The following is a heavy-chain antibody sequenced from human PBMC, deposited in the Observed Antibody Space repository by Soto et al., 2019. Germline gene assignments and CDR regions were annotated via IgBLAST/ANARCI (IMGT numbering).Heavy chain of an antibody. J-gene: IGHJ4*02. CDR3: ARDRERYYYDSSGYLPYSFDY. CDR2: SISIFGTA. V-gene: IGHV1-69*01. Sequence: QVQLVQSGAEVKKPGSSVKVSCKASGGTFSSYAISWVRQAPGQGLEWMGGSISIFGTANYAQKFQGRVTITADESTSTAYMELSSLRSEDTAVYYCARDRERYYYDSSGYLPYSFDYWGQGTLVTVSS. CDR1: GGTFSSYA. D-gene: IGHD3-22*01.